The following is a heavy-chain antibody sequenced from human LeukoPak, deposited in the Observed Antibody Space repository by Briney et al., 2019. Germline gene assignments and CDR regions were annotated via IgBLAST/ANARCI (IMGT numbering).Heavy chain of an antibody. V-gene: IGHV1-18*04. Sequence: ASVKVSCTASGYTFTGYYMHWVRQAPGQGLEWMGWISANNGNTNYTKNLQGRVTMTTDTSTSTVYMELRSLRSDDTAVYFCARVTLKRSFDYWGQGALVIVSS. J-gene: IGHJ4*02. CDR3: ARVTLKRSFDY. CDR2: ISANNGNT. CDR1: GYTFTGYY.